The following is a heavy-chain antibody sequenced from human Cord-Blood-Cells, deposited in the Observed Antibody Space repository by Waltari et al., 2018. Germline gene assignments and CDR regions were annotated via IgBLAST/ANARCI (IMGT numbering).Heavy chain of an antibody. CDR2: IKQDGSEK. V-gene: IGHV3-7*01. Sequence: EVQLVESGGGLVQPGGSLQLSCAASGFTFRSYLLRLVRQAPGKGLEWVANIKQDGSEKYYVDSVKGRFTISRDNAKNSLYLQMNSLRAEDTAVYYCASLAAPDAFDIWGQGTMVTVSS. CDR3: ASLAAPDAFDI. CDR1: GFTFRSYL. J-gene: IGHJ3*02. D-gene: IGHD6-6*01.